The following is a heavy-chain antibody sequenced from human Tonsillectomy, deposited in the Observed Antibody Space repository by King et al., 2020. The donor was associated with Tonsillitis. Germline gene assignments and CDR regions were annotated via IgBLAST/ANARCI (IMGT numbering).Heavy chain of an antibody. D-gene: IGHD3-16*01. J-gene: IGHJ6*02. CDR3: ARDNIGGGMAV. V-gene: IGHV3-66*01. CDR1: GVTVSSNH. Sequence: VQLVESGGGLVQPGGSLRLSCAASGVTVSSNHMSWVRQAPGKGLEWVSVIYVGGSTYNAGAVKGRFTISRDNSKNTVYLQMNSLRADDTAVYYCARDNIGGGMAVWGQGTTVTVSS. CDR2: IYVGGST.